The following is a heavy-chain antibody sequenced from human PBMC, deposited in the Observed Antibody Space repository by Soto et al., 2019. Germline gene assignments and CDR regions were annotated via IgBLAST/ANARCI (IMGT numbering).Heavy chain of an antibody. J-gene: IGHJ4*02. CDR1: GFTFSSYA. D-gene: IGHD2-15*01. CDR3: ARVGYCSGGSCYSAPYFDY. V-gene: IGHV3-30-3*01. CDR2: ISYDGSNK. Sequence: QVQLVESGGGVVQPGRSLRLSCAASGFTFSSYAMLWVRQAPGKGLEWVAVISYDGSNKYYADSVKGRFTISRDNSKNTLYLQMNSLRAEDTAVYYCARVGYCSGGSCYSAPYFDYWGQGTLVTVSS.